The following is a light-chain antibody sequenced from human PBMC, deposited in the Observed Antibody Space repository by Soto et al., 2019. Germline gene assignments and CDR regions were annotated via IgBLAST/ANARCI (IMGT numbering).Light chain of an antibody. V-gene: IGKV3-15*01. CDR3: QQYNTWPLT. Sequence: ETVMTQSPATLSVSPGERPTLSCRASQSVSSNLAWSQQKPGQAPRLLIYDASTRATGIPARFSGSGAWTEFTLTISSLQSEDFAVYYCQQYNTWPLTFGPGTKVDIK. J-gene: IGKJ3*01. CDR1: QSVSSN. CDR2: DAS.